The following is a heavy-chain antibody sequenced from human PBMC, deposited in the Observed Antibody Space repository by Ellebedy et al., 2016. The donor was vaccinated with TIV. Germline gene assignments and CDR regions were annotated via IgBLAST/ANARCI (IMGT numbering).Heavy chain of an antibody. Sequence: PGGSLRLSCAASEFTFSDYAMHWVRQAPGKGLEWVAVISEDGGVTYYAGSVKGRFTISRDNSKNTLYLRMNNLRAEDTAVYYCAREQWGDSGFDPWGQGTLVTVSS. CDR3: AREQWGDSGFDP. V-gene: IGHV3-30-3*01. CDR2: ISEDGGVT. D-gene: IGHD6-19*01. CDR1: EFTFSDYA. J-gene: IGHJ5*02.